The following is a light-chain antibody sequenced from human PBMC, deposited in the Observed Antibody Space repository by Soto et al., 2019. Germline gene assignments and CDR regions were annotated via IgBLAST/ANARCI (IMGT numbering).Light chain of an antibody. CDR2: SAS. CDR1: QGIRSW. CDR3: QQSDTFPAT. J-gene: IGKJ4*01. V-gene: IGKV1D-12*01. Sequence: DIQMTQSPSSVSASVGDRVTITCRASQGIRSWLAWYQQKPGKAPKLLISSASTLQSGVPSRFSGSGSGTDFTLTISGLQPEYFATYYCQQSDTFPATFGGGTRVEIK.